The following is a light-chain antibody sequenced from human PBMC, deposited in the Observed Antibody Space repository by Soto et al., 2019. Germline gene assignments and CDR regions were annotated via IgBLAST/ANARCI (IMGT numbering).Light chain of an antibody. V-gene: IGLV2-23*02. CDR2: EVN. CDR3: CSSVGGPIWV. Sequence: QSALAQPASVSGSPGQSIAISCTGTSSDVGSYDRVSWYQHHPGKAPTLMIYEVNKRPSGGSDRFSGSKSGNTASLTISGLQAEDEADYYCCSSVGGPIWVFGGGTKLTVL. CDR1: SSDVGSYDR. J-gene: IGLJ3*02.